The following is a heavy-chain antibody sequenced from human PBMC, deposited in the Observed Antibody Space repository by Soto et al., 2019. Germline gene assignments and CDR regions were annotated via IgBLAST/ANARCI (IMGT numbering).Heavy chain of an antibody. V-gene: IGHV1-69*01. CDR3: ARVGITVFGAPNWFDH. J-gene: IGHJ5*02. Sequence: QVPLVQSGAEVKKPGSSVKVSCKASGGTFSSYAIRWVRQAPGQGLEWMGGIIPICGTANYAQRFQGRVTITADEPTSTAYMELSILRSEDTAVYYCARVGITVFGAPNWFDHWGQVSLVTVSS. D-gene: IGHD3-3*01. CDR2: IIPICGTA. CDR1: GGTFSSYA.